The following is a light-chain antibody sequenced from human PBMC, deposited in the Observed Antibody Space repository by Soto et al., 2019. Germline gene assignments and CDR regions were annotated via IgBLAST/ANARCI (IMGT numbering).Light chain of an antibody. CDR3: SSYTSSSTYV. V-gene: IGLV2-14*01. J-gene: IGLJ1*01. CDR2: EVS. Sequence: QSALTQPASVSGSPGQSITISCTGTSSDVGGYNYVSWYQQHPGKAPKLMIYEVSHRPSGDSNRFSGSKSGNTASLTISGLQAEDEADYYCSSYTSSSTYVFGPGTKVTVL. CDR1: SSDVGGYNY.